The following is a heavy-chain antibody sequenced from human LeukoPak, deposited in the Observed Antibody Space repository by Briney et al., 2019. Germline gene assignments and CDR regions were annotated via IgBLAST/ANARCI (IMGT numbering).Heavy chain of an antibody. D-gene: IGHD1-14*01. Sequence: GGSLRLSCTASGLTVSNNYMSWVRQAPGKGLEWVSISYSDTNTNYAESVKGRFTISRDTSQNTLSLQMNSLRAEDTAVYYCVRKNRDFNAAFDIWGQGTVVTVSA. J-gene: IGHJ3*02. CDR1: GLTVSNNY. CDR3: VRKNRDFNAAFDI. V-gene: IGHV3-53*01. CDR2: SYSDTNT.